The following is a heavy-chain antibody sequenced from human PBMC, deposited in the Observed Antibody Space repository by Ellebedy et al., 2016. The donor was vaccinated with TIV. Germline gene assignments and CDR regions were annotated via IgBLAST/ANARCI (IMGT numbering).Heavy chain of an antibody. D-gene: IGHD3-3*01. CDR2: INQNGSKI. V-gene: IGHV3-7*01. CDR3: AIDLWNEPPSPMEN. CDR1: GFTFTNYW. J-gene: IGHJ4*02. Sequence: GGSLRLXCAGSGFTFTNYWMNWVRQAPGKGLEWVANINQNGSKIYYVDSVKGRFTISRDNAKNSVSLQMNSLRVEDTAVYYCAIDLWNEPPSPMENWGQGTLVTVSS.